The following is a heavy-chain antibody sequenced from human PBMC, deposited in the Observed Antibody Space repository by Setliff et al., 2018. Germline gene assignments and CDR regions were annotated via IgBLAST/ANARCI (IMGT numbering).Heavy chain of an antibody. CDR1: GFTFGSYA. V-gene: IGHV3-23*01. D-gene: IGHD4-4*01. CDR3: AKGGRLHKTDY. Sequence: PGGSLRLSCVASGFTFGSYAMSWVRQTPGKGLEWVSTISSGGDVTNYAESVKGRFTISRDDSKNTLCLQMNSLRAEDTAVYYCAKGGRLHKTDYWGQGALVTVSS. CDR2: ISSGGDVT. J-gene: IGHJ4*02.